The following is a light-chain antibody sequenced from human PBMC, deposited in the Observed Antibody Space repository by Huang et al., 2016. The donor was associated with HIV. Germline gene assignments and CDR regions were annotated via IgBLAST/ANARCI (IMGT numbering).Light chain of an antibody. Sequence: EIVLTQSPATLSLSPGERATLSCGASQRVSSYLAWYQQKPGLAPRLLIYDASSRATGIPDRFSGRGSGTDFTLTISRLEPEDCAVYYCQQYGTLPRTCGQGTRLEIK. V-gene: IGKV3D-20*01. CDR1: QRVSSY. CDR2: DAS. CDR3: QQYGTLPRT. J-gene: IGKJ5*01.